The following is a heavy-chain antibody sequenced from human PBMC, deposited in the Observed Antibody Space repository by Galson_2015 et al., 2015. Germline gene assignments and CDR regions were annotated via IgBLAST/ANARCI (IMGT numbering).Heavy chain of an antibody. V-gene: IGHV3-11*06. J-gene: IGHJ2*01. Sequence: SLRLSCAASGFTFSDYYMSWIRQAPGKGLEWVSYISSSSSYTNYADSVKGRFTISRDNAKNSLYLQMNSLRAEDTAVYYCARGGDYGDTYWYFDLWGRGTLVTVSS. CDR3: ARGGDYGDTYWYFDL. CDR1: GFTFSDYY. CDR2: ISSSSSYT. D-gene: IGHD4-17*01.